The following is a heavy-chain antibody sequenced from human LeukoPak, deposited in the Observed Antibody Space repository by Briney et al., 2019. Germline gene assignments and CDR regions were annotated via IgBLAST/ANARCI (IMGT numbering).Heavy chain of an antibody. CDR2: INAGNGNT. CDR3: ARALGDYPPAFPPGV. D-gene: IGHD4-17*01. CDR1: GYTFTSYA. J-gene: IGHJ6*02. V-gene: IGHV1-3*01. Sequence: GGSLRLSCAASGYTFTSYAMHWVRQAPGQRLEWMGWINAGNGNTKYSQKFQGRVTITRDTSASTAYMELSSLRSEDTAVYYCARALGDYPPAFPPGVWGQGTTVTVSS.